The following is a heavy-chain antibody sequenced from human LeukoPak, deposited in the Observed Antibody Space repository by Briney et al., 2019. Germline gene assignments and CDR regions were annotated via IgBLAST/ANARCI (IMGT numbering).Heavy chain of an antibody. CDR1: GFTFGHNA. D-gene: IGHD6-19*01. J-gene: IGHJ5*02. CDR3: AKIAGSSGWNNWFDP. V-gene: IGHV3-23*01. Sequence: GGSLRLSCVASGFTFGHNAMAWVRQAPGKRLEWVSALSGSGGDTFYADSVKGRFTISRDNSKNTLYLQMNSLRAEDTAVYYCAKIAGSSGWNNWFDPWGQGTLVTVSS. CDR2: LSGSGGDT.